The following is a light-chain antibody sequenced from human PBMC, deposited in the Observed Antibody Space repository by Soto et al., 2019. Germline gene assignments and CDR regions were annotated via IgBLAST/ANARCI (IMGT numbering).Light chain of an antibody. V-gene: IGKV1-17*01. CDR1: QGIRND. CDR2: ATS. Sequence: DIQMTQSPSSLSASVGDRVIITCRASQGIRNDLAWYQQKPGKTPKRLIYATSSLESGVPSRFSGSGSGTEFTLTISSLQPEDFATYYCLHHYNYPPLSFGGGTKVEIK. J-gene: IGKJ4*01. CDR3: LHHYNYPPLS.